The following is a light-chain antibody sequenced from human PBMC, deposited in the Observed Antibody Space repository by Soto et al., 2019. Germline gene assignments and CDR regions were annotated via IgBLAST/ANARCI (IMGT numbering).Light chain of an antibody. CDR3: QLYNNWPTLT. CDR1: QSVSSN. J-gene: IGKJ4*01. CDR2: GAS. V-gene: IGKV3-15*01. Sequence: EILMTQSPATLSVSPGERSALSCRASQSVSSNLAWYQQKPGQAPRLLIYGASTRANGIPARFSIGGSGTELILIFSSLQPEDFSTYYHQLYNNWPTLTFGGGTKVDI.